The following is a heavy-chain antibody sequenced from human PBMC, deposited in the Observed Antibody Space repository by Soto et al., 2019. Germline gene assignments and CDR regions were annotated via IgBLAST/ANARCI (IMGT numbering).Heavy chain of an antibody. Sequence: GGSLRLSCAASGFTFSSYAMSWVRQAPGKGLEWVSAISGSGGSTYYADSVKGRFTISRDNSKNTLYLQMNSLRAEDTAVYYCAIPLWPGLYCGGDCYSPFDYWGQGTLVTVSS. D-gene: IGHD2-21*01. V-gene: IGHV3-23*01. CDR2: ISGSGGST. J-gene: IGHJ4*02. CDR3: AIPLWPGLYCGGDCYSPFDY. CDR1: GFTFSSYA.